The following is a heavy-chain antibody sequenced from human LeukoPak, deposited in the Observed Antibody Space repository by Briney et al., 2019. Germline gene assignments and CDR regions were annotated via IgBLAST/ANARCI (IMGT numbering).Heavy chain of an antibody. V-gene: IGHV3-30*02. Sequence: GGSLRLSCAASGFTFSSYGMHWVRQAPGKGLEWVAFIRYDGSNKYYADSVKGRFTISRDNSKNTLYLQMNSLRAEDTAVYYCAKDVAIVVVIATYFDYWGQGTLVTVSS. CDR1: GFTFSSYG. D-gene: IGHD2-21*01. CDR2: IRYDGSNK. J-gene: IGHJ4*02. CDR3: AKDVAIVVVIATYFDY.